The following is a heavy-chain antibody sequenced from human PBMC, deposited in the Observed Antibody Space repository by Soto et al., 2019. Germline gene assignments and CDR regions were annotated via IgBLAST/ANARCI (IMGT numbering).Heavy chain of an antibody. CDR1: GFSFSRYG. D-gene: IGHD2-15*01. V-gene: IGHV3-23*01. CDR2: ITGSGEST. J-gene: IGHJ4*02. CDR3: GKCSDNSCYSPFDY. Sequence: EVQLLESGGDLVQPGGSLRLSCAASGFSFSRYGMSWVRQAPGKGLAWVSGITGSGESTYYGDSVKGRFTISRDNSKNTLYLQMNSLGAEDTAVYYWGKCSDNSCYSPFDYLGQGTLVTVSP.